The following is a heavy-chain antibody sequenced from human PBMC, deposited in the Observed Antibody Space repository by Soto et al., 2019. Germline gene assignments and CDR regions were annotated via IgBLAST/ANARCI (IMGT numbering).Heavy chain of an antibody. D-gene: IGHD2-15*01. J-gene: IGHJ2*01. CDR1: RFSFSSYW. CDR3: AREDIQGLTRPPFLYSGQTARVSDL. Sequence: PGGSLRLSCAASRFSFSSYWMSWVRQAPGKGLQWVASIKQDGSEANYVDSVKGRFTISRDNAKNSLYLQMNGLRAEDTAVYYCAREDIQGLTRPPFLYSGQTARVSDL. CDR2: IKQDGSEA. V-gene: IGHV3-7*01.